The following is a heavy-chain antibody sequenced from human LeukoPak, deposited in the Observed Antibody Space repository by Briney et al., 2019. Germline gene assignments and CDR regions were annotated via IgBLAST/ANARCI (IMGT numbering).Heavy chain of an antibody. Sequence: SETLSLTCSVSGGSVSSGISYWGWIRQPPGEGLEWIAYISDSGGSDYNPSLRGRVTISLDTSKNQFSLRLTSVTAADTAVYYCARVPAAATEPDCWGQGTLVTVSS. V-gene: IGHV4-61*01. CDR2: ISDSGGS. CDR3: ARVPAAATEPDC. J-gene: IGHJ4*02. CDR1: GGSVSSGISY. D-gene: IGHD6-13*01.